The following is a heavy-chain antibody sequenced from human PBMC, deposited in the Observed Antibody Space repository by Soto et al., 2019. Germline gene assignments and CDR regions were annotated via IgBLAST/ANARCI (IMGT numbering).Heavy chain of an antibody. CDR2: ITGSGDAT. D-gene: IGHD3-10*01. CDR3: ARPPQSHSGWGYFDY. V-gene: IGHV3-23*01. Sequence: EVQLLESGGGLVQPGGSLRLSCAASGFTFSRYGMRWVRQALGKGLEWVSAITGSGDATSYANSVKGRFTISRDNPKNTLYLQMNTLRAEDTAVYYCARPPQSHSGWGYFDYWGQGTLVTVSS. J-gene: IGHJ4*02. CDR1: GFTFSRYG.